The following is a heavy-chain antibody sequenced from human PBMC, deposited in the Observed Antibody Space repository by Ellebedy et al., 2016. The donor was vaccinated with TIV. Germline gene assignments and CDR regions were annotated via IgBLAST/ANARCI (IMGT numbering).Heavy chain of an antibody. J-gene: IGHJ4*02. V-gene: IGHV1-69*13. Sequence: SVKVSCXASGYTFTSYGISWVRQAPGQGLEWMGGIIPIFGTANYAQKFQGRVTITADESTSTAYMELSSLRSEDTAVYYCATGGYETFDYWGQGTLVTVSS. D-gene: IGHD5-12*01. CDR2: IIPIFGTA. CDR1: GYTFTSYG. CDR3: ATGGYETFDY.